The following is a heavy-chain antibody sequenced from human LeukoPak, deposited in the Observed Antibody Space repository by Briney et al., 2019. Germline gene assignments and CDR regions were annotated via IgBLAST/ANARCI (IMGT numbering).Heavy chain of an antibody. CDR2: IYYSGST. CDR1: VGSISSYY. V-gene: IGHV4-59*01. D-gene: IGHD4/OR15-4a*01. J-gene: IGHJ5*02. CDR3: ARDLGTMVLSP. Sequence: SETLSLTCTVSVGSISSYYWSWIRQPPGKRLEWIGYIYYSGSTNYNPSLKSRVTISVDTSKNQFSLKLSSVTAADTAVYYCARDLGTMVLSPWGQGTLVTVSS.